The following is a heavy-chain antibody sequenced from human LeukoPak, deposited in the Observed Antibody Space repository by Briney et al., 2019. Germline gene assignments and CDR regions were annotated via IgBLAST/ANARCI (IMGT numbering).Heavy chain of an antibody. Sequence: PGGSLRLSCAASGFTFSSYAMSWVRQAPGKGLEWVANIKYDGSEKYYVDSVKGRFTISRDNAKNSLYLQMNSLRAEDTAVYYCTRGAGTADWGQGTLVTVSS. D-gene: IGHD1-7*01. J-gene: IGHJ4*02. CDR2: IKYDGSEK. V-gene: IGHV3-7*01. CDR3: TRGAGTAD. CDR1: GFTFSSYA.